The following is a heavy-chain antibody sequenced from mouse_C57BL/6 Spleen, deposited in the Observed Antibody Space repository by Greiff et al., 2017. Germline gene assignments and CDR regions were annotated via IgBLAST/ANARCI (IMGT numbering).Heavy chain of an antibody. D-gene: IGHD2-4*01. J-gene: IGHJ2*01. Sequence: QVQLKQSGAELARPGASVKLSCKASGYTFTSSGISWVKQRTGQGLEWIGEIYPRSGNTYYNAKFKGKATLTADKSSSTAYMELRSLTSEDSAVYFCARSTMITTRGYYFDYWGQGTTLTVSS. CDR2: IYPRSGNT. CDR1: GYTFTSSG. CDR3: ARSTMITTRGYYFDY. V-gene: IGHV1-81*01.